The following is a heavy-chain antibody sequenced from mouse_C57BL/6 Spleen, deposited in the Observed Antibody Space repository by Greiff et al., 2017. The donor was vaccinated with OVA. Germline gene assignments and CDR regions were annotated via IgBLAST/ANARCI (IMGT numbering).Heavy chain of an antibody. J-gene: IGHJ3*01. CDR2: IYPSDSET. CDR1: GYTFTSYW. CDR3: ARSGDYYGSSYWFAY. D-gene: IGHD1-1*01. V-gene: IGHV1-61*01. Sequence: QVQLQQPGAELVRPGSSVKLSCKASGYTFTSYWMAWVKQRPGQGLEWIGNIYPSDSETHYNQKFKDKATLTVDKSSSTAYMQLSSLTSEDSAVYYCARSGDYYGSSYWFAYWGQGTLVTVSA.